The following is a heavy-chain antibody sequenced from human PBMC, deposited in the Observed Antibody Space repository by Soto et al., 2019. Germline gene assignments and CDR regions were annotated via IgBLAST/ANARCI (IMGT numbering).Heavy chain of an antibody. D-gene: IGHD3-10*01. CDR1: GFTFSSYS. CDR3: AKAREVTLVRISLAQ. J-gene: IGHJ4*02. V-gene: IGHV3-21*04. CDR2: ISSSSSYI. Sequence: GGSLRLSCAASGFTFSSYSMNWVRQAPGKGLEWVSSISSSSSYIYYADSVKGRFTISRDNAKNSLYLQMNSLRAEDTAIYYCAKAREVTLVRISLAQWGQGTLVTVS.